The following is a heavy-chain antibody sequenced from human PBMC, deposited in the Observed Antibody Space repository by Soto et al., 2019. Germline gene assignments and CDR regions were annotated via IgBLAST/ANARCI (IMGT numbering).Heavy chain of an antibody. V-gene: IGHV1-18*01. D-gene: IGHD3-10*02. J-gene: IGHJ4*02. CDR3: ARDPHGVYVTYLDY. CDR1: GYAFTSSG. Sequence: QVQLVQSGAEVKKPGASVKVSCKPSGYAFTSSGVIWVRQAPGQGLEWIGWISSYSDNTTSAQNLQVRVTLTTATSTSTAYMELRSLRSDDTAMDYCARDPHGVYVTYLDYWGQGTVVTVSS. CDR2: ISSYSDNT.